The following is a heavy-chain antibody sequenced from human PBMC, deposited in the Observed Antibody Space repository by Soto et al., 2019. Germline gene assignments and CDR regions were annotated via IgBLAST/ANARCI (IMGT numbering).Heavy chain of an antibody. V-gene: IGHV4-59*01. CDR3: ARAGTFWSGYWYWFDP. D-gene: IGHD3-3*01. CDR1: GGSISSYY. J-gene: IGHJ5*02. Sequence: SETLSLTCTVSGGSISSYYWSWIRQPPGKGLEWIGYIYYSGSTNYNPSLKSRVTISVDTSKNQFSLKLSSVTAADTAVYYCARAGTFWSGYWYWFDPWGQGTLVTVSS. CDR2: IYYSGST.